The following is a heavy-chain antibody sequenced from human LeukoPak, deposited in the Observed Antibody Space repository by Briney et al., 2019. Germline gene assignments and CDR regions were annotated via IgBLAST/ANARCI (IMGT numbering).Heavy chain of an antibody. V-gene: IGHV4-39*01. CDR2: IYYSGST. Sequence: SETLSLTCTVSGASFSSSTYYWGWIRQPPGKGLEWIGSIYYSGSTYYNPSLKIRVTMSVDTSKNQFSLKLSSVTAADTAVYYCARHAGGISATGTRPFDYWGQGTLVTVSS. J-gene: IGHJ4*02. CDR1: GASFSSSTYY. D-gene: IGHD6-13*01. CDR3: ARHAGGISATGTRPFDY.